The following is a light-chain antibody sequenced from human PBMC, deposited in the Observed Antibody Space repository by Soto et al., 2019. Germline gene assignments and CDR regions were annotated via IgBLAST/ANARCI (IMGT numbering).Light chain of an antibody. CDR2: GAS. J-gene: IGKJ1*01. CDR3: QQSGSFPGT. Sequence: EIVLTQSPGTLSLSPGERAILSCKTSEIGGGNKITWYQRKSGQPPRLLIYGASYRPSGIPDRFSGSGSGTDLTLTISRLEPEDFAVYYCQQSGSFPGTCGQGTQVEVK. CDR1: EIGGGNK. V-gene: IGKV3-20*01.